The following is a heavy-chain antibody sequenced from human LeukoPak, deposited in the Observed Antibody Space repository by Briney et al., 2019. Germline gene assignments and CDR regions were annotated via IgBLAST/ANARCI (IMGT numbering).Heavy chain of an antibody. D-gene: IGHD5-24*01. CDR1: GYTFTSYG. Sequence: ASVKVSCKASGYTFTSYGISWVRQAPGQGLEWMGWISAYNGNTNYAQKLQGRVTMTTDTSTSTAYMELSSLRSEDTAVYYCARNGDGYHAFDIWGQGTMVTVSS. J-gene: IGHJ3*02. CDR2: ISAYNGNT. V-gene: IGHV1-18*01. CDR3: ARNGDGYHAFDI.